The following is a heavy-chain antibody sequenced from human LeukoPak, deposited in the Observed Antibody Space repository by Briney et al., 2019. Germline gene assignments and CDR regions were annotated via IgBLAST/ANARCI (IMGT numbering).Heavy chain of an antibody. V-gene: IGHV3-11*06. CDR3: ARLGWATAPLDY. J-gene: IGHJ4*02. CDR1: GFTFSDCY. CDR2: ISSSSSYT. Sequence: GGSLRLSCAASGFTFSDCYMSWIRQAPGKGLEWVSYISSSSSYTNYADSVKGRFTISRDNAKNSLYLQMNSLRAEDTAAYYCARLGWATAPLDYWGQGTLVTVSS. D-gene: IGHD5-12*01.